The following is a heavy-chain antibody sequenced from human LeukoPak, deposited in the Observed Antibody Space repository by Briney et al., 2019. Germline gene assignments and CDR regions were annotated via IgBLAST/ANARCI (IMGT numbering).Heavy chain of an antibody. J-gene: IGHJ4*02. CDR3: ARDPGYGLGVDYGDY. CDR2: IHRGGNT. Sequence: GGSLRLSCAASGFTVSGSYMSWVRQAPGKGLEWLSVIHRGGNTYYADSVKGRFTISRDSSKNTVFLLMDSLRAEDTAVYYCARDPGYGLGVDYGDYWGQGTLVTVSS. V-gene: IGHV3-66*01. D-gene: IGHD3-10*01. CDR1: GFTVSGSY.